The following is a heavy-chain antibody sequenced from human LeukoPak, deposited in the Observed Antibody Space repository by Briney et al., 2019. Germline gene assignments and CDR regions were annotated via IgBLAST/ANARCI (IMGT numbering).Heavy chain of an antibody. CDR2: ISGSGGST. D-gene: IGHD2-2*01. CDR1: GFTFSSYA. Sequence: GGSLRLSCAASGFTFSSYAMSWVRQAPGKGLEWVSAISGSGGSTYYADSVKGRFTISRDNSKNTLYLQMNSLRAEDTAVYYCARGIGYCSSTSCYGFDYWGQGTLATVSS. CDR3: ARGIGYCSSTSCYGFDY. J-gene: IGHJ4*02. V-gene: IGHV3-23*01.